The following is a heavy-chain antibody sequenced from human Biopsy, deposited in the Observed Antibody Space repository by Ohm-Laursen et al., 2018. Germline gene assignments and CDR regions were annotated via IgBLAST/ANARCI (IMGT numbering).Heavy chain of an antibody. CDR3: ARNTGRYGDLYYFDY. V-gene: IGHV1-46*01. J-gene: IGHJ4*02. Sequence: GASVKVSCKASVYTFTSYYMHWGRQAPEQGLEWMVMINPRGSTTSYPQIFQGRVTMTRDTSKSTVYMELSSLRSADTAVYFCARNTGRYGDLYYFDYWGQGTLVTVSS. D-gene: IGHD4-17*01. CDR1: VYTFTSYY. CDR2: INPRGSTT.